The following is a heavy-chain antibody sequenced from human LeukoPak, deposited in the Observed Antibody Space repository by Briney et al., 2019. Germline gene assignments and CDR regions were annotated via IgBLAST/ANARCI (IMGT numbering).Heavy chain of an antibody. CDR2: IYTSGST. CDR1: GGSISSYY. Sequence: SDTLSLTCTVSGGSISSYYWSWIRQPPGKGLEWIGYIYTSGSTNYTPSLKSRVTISVDTSKNQFSLKLSSVTAADTAVYYCARLVVPAATYYYYYMDVWGKGTTVTVSS. D-gene: IGHD2-2*01. CDR3: ARLVVPAATYYYYYMDV. J-gene: IGHJ6*03. V-gene: IGHV4-4*09.